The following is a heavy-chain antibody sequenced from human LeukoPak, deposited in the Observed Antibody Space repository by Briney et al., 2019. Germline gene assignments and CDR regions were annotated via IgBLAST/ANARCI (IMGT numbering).Heavy chain of an antibody. CDR2: IYYSGST. CDR3: ARHGSGSGWPEGWFDP. Sequence: SEALSLTCTVSGGSISSSYYYWGWIRQPPGKGLEWIGSIYYSGSTYYNPSLKSRVTISVNTSKNQFSLKLRSVTAADTAVYHCARHGSGSGWPEGWFDPWGQGTLVTVSS. J-gene: IGHJ5*02. CDR1: GGSISSSYYY. D-gene: IGHD6-19*01. V-gene: IGHV4-39*01.